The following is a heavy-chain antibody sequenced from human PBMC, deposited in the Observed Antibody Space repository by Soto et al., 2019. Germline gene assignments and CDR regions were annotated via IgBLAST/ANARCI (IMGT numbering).Heavy chain of an antibody. J-gene: IGHJ4*02. CDR1: GGSISSSSYY. Sequence: PSETLSLTCTVSGGSISSSSYYWGWFRQPPGKGLEWIGSIYYSGRIYHNPSLKSRVTTSVDTSKNQFSLKLSSVTAADTAVYYCASLYGDYVYYWGQGTLVTVSS. D-gene: IGHD4-17*01. V-gene: IGHV4-39*01. CDR2: IYYSGRI. CDR3: ASLYGDYVYY.